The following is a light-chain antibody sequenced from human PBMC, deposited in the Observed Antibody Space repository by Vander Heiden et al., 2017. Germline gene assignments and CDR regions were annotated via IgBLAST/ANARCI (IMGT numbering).Light chain of an antibody. CDR1: EAIRND. CDR2: SAS. V-gene: IGKV1-6*01. J-gene: IGKJ2*01. CDR3: LQDYSYPYT. Sequence: AIHMTQSPSSLSASVGDRVTITCRASEAIRNDLAWYQHKPGKAPKLLIYSASNLQSGVPSRFSGSGSGTDFTLTIRSLQPEDFATYYCLQDYSYPYTFGQGTNLEI.